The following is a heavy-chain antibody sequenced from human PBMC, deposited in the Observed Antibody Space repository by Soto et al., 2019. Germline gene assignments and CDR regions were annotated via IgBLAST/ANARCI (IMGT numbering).Heavy chain of an antibody. CDR2: INPNSGGT. D-gene: IGHD3-22*01. J-gene: IGHJ1*01. CDR3: ARDARYYYDSGGPRDPLGYFQH. Sequence: QVQLVQSGAEVKKPGASVKVSCKASGYTFTGYYMHWVRQAPGQGLEWMGWINPNSGGTNYAQKFQGWVTMTRDTSISTAYMELSRLRSDDTAVYYCARDARYYYDSGGPRDPLGYFQHWGQGTLVTVSS. V-gene: IGHV1-2*04. CDR1: GYTFTGYY.